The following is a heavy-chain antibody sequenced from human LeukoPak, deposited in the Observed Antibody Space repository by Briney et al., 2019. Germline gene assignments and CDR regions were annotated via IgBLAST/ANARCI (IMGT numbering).Heavy chain of an antibody. CDR1: GGSISSYY. Sequence: KSSETLSLTCTVSGGSISSYYWSWIRQPPWKGLEWIGYIYYSGSTNYNPSLKSRVTISVDTSKNQFSLKLSSVTAADTAVYYCAREKCSGGSCYSDYWGQGTLVTVSS. V-gene: IGHV4-59*01. CDR2: IYYSGST. J-gene: IGHJ4*02. CDR3: AREKCSGGSCYSDY. D-gene: IGHD2-15*01.